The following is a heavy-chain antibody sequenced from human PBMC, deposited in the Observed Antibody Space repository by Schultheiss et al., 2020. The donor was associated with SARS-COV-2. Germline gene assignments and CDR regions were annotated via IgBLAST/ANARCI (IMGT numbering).Heavy chain of an antibody. D-gene: IGHD1-26*01. V-gene: IGHV3-66*01. CDR1: GFTFSSYA. CDR2: IYSGGST. J-gene: IGHJ4*02. Sequence: GGSLRLSCAASGFTFSSYAMSWVRQAPGKGLEWVSVIYSGGSTYYADSVKGRFTISRDNSKNTLYLQMNSLRAEDTAVYYCARDLPSGRGTFFPDYWGQGTLVTVSS. CDR3: ARDLPSGRGTFFPDY.